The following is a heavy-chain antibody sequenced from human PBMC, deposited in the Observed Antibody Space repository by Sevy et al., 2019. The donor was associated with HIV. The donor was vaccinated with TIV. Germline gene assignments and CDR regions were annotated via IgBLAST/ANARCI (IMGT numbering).Heavy chain of an antibody. Sequence: GWSLRLSCAASGFTFSTYGMHWVRQAPGKGLEWVAVMWFDGSNTYYADSVKGRFTISRDIAKNTLNLQMNSLRAEDTAVYYCARDLEFYDYGDYGPAFMPDYWGQGTLVTVSS. CDR2: MWFDGSNT. CDR3: ARDLEFYDYGDYGPAFMPDY. V-gene: IGHV3-33*01. D-gene: IGHD4-17*01. CDR1: GFTFSTYG. J-gene: IGHJ4*02.